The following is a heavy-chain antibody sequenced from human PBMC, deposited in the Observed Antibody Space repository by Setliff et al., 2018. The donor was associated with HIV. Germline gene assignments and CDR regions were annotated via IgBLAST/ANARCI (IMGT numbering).Heavy chain of an antibody. CDR1: GFNFNYSW. Sequence: GGSLRLSCAASGFNFNYSWMHWVRQAPGEGLVWVSRIHYDGTASYADSVKGRFTISGDNAKSTLDLQMNSLKTEDTAVYYCTTDLGGSYHGWNYWGQGALVTVSS. J-gene: IGHJ4*02. D-gene: IGHD1-26*01. CDR2: IHYDGTAS. V-gene: IGHV3-74*01. CDR3: TTDLGGSYHGWNY.